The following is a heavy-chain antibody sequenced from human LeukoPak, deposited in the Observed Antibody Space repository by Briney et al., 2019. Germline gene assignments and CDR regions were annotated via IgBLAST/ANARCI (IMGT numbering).Heavy chain of an antibody. J-gene: IGHJ6*02. CDR1: GFTFSSYG. D-gene: IGHD1-26*01. V-gene: IGHV3-74*01. CDR3: ARVRSGSSAGNYGMDV. CDR2: INSDGSST. Sequence: PGRSLRLSCAASGFTFSSYGMHWVRQAPGKGLVWVSRINSDGSSTSYADSVKGRFTISRDNAKNTLYLQMNSLRAEDTAVYYCARVRSGSSAGNYGMDVWGQGTTVTVSS.